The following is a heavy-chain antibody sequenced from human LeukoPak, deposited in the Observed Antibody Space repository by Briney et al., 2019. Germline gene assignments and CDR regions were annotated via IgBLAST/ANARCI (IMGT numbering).Heavy chain of an antibody. V-gene: IGHV1-69*04. Sequence: GASVKVSCKASGGTISSYTISWVRQAPGQGLEWMGRIIPMLGITNNAQKFQGRVTLTADKSTSTAYMELGSLRSEDTAVYYCARDGYHYDSSDHYSPSIRFDPWGQGTLVSVSS. D-gene: IGHD3-22*01. CDR2: IIPMLGIT. CDR3: ARDGYHYDSSDHYSPSIRFDP. J-gene: IGHJ5*02. CDR1: GGTISSYT.